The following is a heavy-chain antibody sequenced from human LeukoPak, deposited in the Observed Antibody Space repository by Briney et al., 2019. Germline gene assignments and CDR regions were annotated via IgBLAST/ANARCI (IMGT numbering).Heavy chain of an antibody. CDR3: ARGGNTYYYDSSGCSLGY. CDR1: GFTFSSYE. V-gene: IGHV3-48*03. Sequence: GGSLRLSCAASGFTFSSYEMNWVRQAPGKGLEWVSYISSSGSTIYYADSVKGRFTISRDNAKNSLYLQMNSLRAEDTAVYYCARGGNTYYYDSSGCSLGYWGQGTLVTVSS. CDR2: ISSSGSTI. J-gene: IGHJ4*02. D-gene: IGHD3-22*01.